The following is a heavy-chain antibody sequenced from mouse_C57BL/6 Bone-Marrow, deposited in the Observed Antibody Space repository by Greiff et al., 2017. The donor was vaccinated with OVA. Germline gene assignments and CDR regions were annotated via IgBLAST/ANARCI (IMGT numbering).Heavy chain of an antibody. J-gene: IGHJ1*03. Sequence: QVQLQQSGAELVKPGASVKMSCKASGYTFTSYWITWVKQRPGQGLEWIGDIYPGSGSTNYNEKFKSKATLTVDTSSSTAYMQLSSLTSEDSAFYYCASGELCTVVATTYWYFDVWGTGTTVTVSS. CDR3: ASGELCTVVATTYWYFDV. CDR1: GYTFTSYW. CDR2: IYPGSGST. D-gene: IGHD1-1*01. V-gene: IGHV1-55*01.